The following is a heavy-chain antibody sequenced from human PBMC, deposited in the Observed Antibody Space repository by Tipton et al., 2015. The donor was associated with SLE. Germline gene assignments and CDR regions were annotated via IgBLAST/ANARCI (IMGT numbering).Heavy chain of an antibody. V-gene: IGHV4-61*09. D-gene: IGHD6-13*01. CDR2: INHSGST. CDR3: ARSSSSLNNWFDP. Sequence: TLSLTCTVSGGSISSGSYYWSWIRQPAGKGLEWIGEINHSGSTNYNPSLKSRVTISVDTSKNQFSLKLSSVTAADTAVYYCARSSSSLNNWFDPWGQGTLVTVSS. J-gene: IGHJ5*02. CDR1: GGSISSGSYY.